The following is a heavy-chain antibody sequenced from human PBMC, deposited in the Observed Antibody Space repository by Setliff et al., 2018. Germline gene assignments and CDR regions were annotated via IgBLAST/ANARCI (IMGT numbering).Heavy chain of an antibody. J-gene: IGHJ4*02. D-gene: IGHD1-7*01. CDR2: IIPIFGTA. Sequence: ASVKVSCKASGGTFSSYAISWVRQAPGQGLEWMGGIIPIFGTANYAQKFQGRVTITADESTSTAYMELSSLRSEDTAVYYCAKPRLELRWGFEYWGQGTPVTVSS. CDR3: AKPRLELRWGFEY. CDR1: GGTFSSYA. V-gene: IGHV1-69*13.